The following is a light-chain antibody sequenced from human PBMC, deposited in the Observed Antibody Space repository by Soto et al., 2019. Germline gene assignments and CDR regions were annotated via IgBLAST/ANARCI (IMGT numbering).Light chain of an antibody. CDR3: QQYGSSIT. J-gene: IGKJ5*01. CDR1: QSVSSSS. Sequence: EIVLTQSPGTLSLSPGERATLSCRASQSVSSSSLAWYQQKPGQAPRLLIYGASTRATAIPARFSGSGSGTEFTLTISRLEPEDFAVYYCQQYGSSITFGQGTRLEI. CDR2: GAS. V-gene: IGKV3-20*01.